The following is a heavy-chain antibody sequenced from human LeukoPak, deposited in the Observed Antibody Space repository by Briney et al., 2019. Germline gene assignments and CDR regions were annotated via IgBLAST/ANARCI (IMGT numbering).Heavy chain of an antibody. CDR2: IYYSGST. CDR1: GGSISSSSYY. D-gene: IGHD1-26*01. J-gene: IGHJ4*02. V-gene: IGHV4-39*07. CDR3: ARASGSYLNY. Sequence: SETLSLTCTVSGGSISSSSYYWGWIRQPPGKGLEWIGSIYYSGSTYYNPSLKSRVTISVDTSKNQFSLKLSSVTAADTAVYYCARASGSYLNYWGQGSLVTVSS.